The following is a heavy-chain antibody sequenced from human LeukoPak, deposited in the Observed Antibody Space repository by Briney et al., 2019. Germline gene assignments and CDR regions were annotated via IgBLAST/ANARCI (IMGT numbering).Heavy chain of an antibody. D-gene: IGHD2-2*01. CDR3: ARDASRTGGFDP. J-gene: IGHJ5*02. Sequence: PSVKVSCKASGYTFTSYDINWVRQATGQGLERMGWMNPNSGNTGYAQKLQGRVTMTRNPSISTAYMELSSLRSEDTAVYYCARDASRTGGFDPWGQGTLVTVSS. CDR2: MNPNSGNT. V-gene: IGHV1-8*01. CDR1: GYTFTSYD.